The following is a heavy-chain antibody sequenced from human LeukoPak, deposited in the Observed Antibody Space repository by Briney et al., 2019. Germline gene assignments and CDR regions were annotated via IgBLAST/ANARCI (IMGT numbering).Heavy chain of an antibody. CDR3: AREANWGLDY. D-gene: IGHD7-27*01. CDR2: IYSGGST. Sequence: GSLRLSCTASGFTVSSNYMNWVRQAPGKGLEWVSVIYSGGSTYYADSVKGRFTISRDNSKNTLYLQMNSLRAEDTAVYYCAREANWGLDYWGQGTLVTVSS. J-gene: IGHJ4*02. CDR1: GFTVSSNY. V-gene: IGHV3-53*01.